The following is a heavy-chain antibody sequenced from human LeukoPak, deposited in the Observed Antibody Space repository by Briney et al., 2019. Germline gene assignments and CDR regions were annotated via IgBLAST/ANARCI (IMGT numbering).Heavy chain of an antibody. CDR3: AIDPTTRYCSGGSCYTHYGMDV. CDR1: GFTFSSYT. D-gene: IGHD2-15*01. Sequence: PGGSLRLSCAASGFTFSSYTMNWVRQAPGKGLEWVSSISSSSSYIYYADSVKGRLTISRDNAKNSLYLQMNSLRAEDTAVYYCAIDPTTRYCSGGSCYTHYGMDVWGQGTTVTVSS. CDR2: ISSSSSYI. V-gene: IGHV3-21*01. J-gene: IGHJ6*02.